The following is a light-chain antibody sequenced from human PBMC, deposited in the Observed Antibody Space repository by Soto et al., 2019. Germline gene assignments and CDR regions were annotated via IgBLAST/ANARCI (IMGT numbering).Light chain of an antibody. J-gene: IGLJ2*01. V-gene: IGLV2-8*01. CDR2: LVT. CDR3: SSYAGSNNLGV. CDR1: SSDVGGYNY. Sequence: QSALTQPPSASGSPGQSVTMSCTGTSSDVGGYNYVSWYQQHPGKAPKLMIYLVTQRPSGVPDRFSGSKSGNTASLTVYGLQAEDEADYYCSSYAGSNNLGVFGGGTKLTVL.